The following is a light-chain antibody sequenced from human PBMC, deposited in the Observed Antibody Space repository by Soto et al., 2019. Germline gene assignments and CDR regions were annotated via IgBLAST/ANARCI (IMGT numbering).Light chain of an antibody. J-gene: IGKJ2*01. CDR2: AAX. CDR1: QTITYY. V-gene: IGKV1-39*01. CDR3: QQSFTIPKT. Sequence: DIQMTQSPSSLSASVGDRVTITCRASQTITYYVSLYQQKPVLSPXXLXXAAXXXQNYVXXRFSGSGSGTDFTLTISSLQLEDLATYYCQQSFTIPKTFGQGTK.